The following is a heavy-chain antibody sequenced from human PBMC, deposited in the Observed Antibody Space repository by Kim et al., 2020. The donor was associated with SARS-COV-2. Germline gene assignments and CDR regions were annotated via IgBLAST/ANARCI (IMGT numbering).Heavy chain of an antibody. D-gene: IGHD6-19*01. V-gene: IGHV4-39*07. CDR2: IYYSGST. J-gene: IGHJ4*02. CDR1: GGSISSSSYY. Sequence: SETLSLTCTVSGGSISSSSYYWGWIRQPPGKGLEWIGSIYYSGSTYYNPSLNSRVTISVDTSKNQFSLKLSSVTAADTAVYYCARFRGWYIIDYWGQGTLVTVSS. CDR3: ARFRGWYIIDY.